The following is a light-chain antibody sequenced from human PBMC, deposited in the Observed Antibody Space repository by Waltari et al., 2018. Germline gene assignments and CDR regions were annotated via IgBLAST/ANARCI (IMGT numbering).Light chain of an antibody. Sequence: QSVLTQPPSASGTPGQRVTLSCSGSSSNLGSNYVYWYQQLPGTAPKLLIYRNNQRPSGVPDRFSGSKSGTSASLAISGLRSEDEADYYCAAWDDSLSGLFGGGTKLTVL. CDR3: AAWDDSLSGL. CDR2: RNN. V-gene: IGLV1-47*01. CDR1: SSNLGSNY. J-gene: IGLJ2*01.